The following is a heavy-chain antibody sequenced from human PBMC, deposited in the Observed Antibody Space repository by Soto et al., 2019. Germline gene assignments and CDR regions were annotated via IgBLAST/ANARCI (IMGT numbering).Heavy chain of an antibody. CDR2: IYYSGST. D-gene: IGHD3-16*02. CDR3: ARHKFGRGELAFFPHFDS. CDR1: GGSISSYY. Sequence: PSETLSLTCTVSGGSISSYYWSWIRQPPGKGLEWIGYIYYSGSTNYNPSLKSRVTISVGTSKNQFSLKLSSVTAADTAVYYCARHKFGRGELAFFPHFDSWGQGTLVPVSS. V-gene: IGHV4-59*08. J-gene: IGHJ4*02.